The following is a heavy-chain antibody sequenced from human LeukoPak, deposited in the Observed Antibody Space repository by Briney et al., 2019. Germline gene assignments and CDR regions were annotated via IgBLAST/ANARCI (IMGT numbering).Heavy chain of an antibody. J-gene: IGHJ4*02. CDR2: INSDGSST. CDR1: GFTFSSYW. Sequence: GGSLRLSCAASGFTFSSYWMNWVRQAPGKGLEWVSRINSDGSSTNYADSVKGRFTISRDNAKNTLYLQMNSLRAEDTAVYYCARDLDYYDSSGSGYWGQGTLVTVSS. D-gene: IGHD3-22*01. V-gene: IGHV3-74*01. CDR3: ARDLDYYDSSGSGY.